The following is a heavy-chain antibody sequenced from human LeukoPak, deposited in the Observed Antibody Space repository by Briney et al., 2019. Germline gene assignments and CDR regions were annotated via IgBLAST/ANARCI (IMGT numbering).Heavy chain of an antibody. V-gene: IGHV1-46*01. CDR2: INPSGGST. Sequence: ASVKVSCKASGYTFTSYYMHWVRQAPGQGLEWMGIINPSGGSTSYAQKFQGRVTMTRDMSTSTVYMELSSLRSEDTAVYYCARGSLRVMVLGSGSYSFWGQGTLVTVSS. CDR1: GYTFTSYY. CDR3: ARGSLRVMVLGSGSYSF. J-gene: IGHJ4*02. D-gene: IGHD3-10*01.